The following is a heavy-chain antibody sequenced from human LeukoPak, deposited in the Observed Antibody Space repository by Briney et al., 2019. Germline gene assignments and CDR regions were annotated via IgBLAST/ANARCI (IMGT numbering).Heavy chain of an antibody. J-gene: IGHJ6*02. V-gene: IGHV4-34*01. CDR2: INHSVST. CDR1: GGSFSGYY. CDR3: ARYGDVKYGMDV. Sequence: SETLSLTCAVYGGSFSGYYWSWIRQPPGKGLEWIGEINHSVSTNYNPSLKSRVTISVDTSKNQFSLRLSSVTAADTAVYYCARYGDVKYGMDVWGQGTTVTVSS. D-gene: IGHD7-27*01.